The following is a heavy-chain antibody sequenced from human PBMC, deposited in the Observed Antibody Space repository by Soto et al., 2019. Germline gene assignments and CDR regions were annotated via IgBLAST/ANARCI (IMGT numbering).Heavy chain of an antibody. J-gene: IGHJ6*02. D-gene: IGHD1-7*01. CDR1: GFTFNSYA. CDR2: ISGSGGST. Sequence: PGGSLRLSCAASGFTFNSYAMSWVRQAPGKGLEWVSAISGSGGSTYYADSVKGRFTISRDNSKNTLYLQMNSLRAEDTAVYYCAKVNPSITGTSLGSPHFIYYYYGMDVWGQGTTVTVSS. CDR3: AKVNPSITGTSLGSPHFIYYYYGMDV. V-gene: IGHV3-23*01.